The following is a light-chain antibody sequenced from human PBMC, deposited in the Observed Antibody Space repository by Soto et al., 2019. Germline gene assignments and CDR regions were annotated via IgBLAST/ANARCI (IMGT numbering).Light chain of an antibody. J-gene: IGKJ5*01. CDR2: GAS. CDR1: QSVSTF. V-gene: IGKV3-11*01. CDR3: QYRSI. Sequence: EIVLTQSPATLSLSPGERATLSCRASQSVSTFLAWYQHRPDQTPRLLIYGASNRAAGIPVRFSGSASGTDFTLTISSLEPEDLAVYYCQYRSIFGQGTRLEIK.